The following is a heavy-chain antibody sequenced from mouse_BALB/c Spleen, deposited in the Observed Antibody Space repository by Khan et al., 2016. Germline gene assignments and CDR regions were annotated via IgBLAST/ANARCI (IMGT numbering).Heavy chain of an antibody. CDR2: SRNKANDYTT. V-gene: IGHV7-1*02. D-gene: IGHD2-10*02. CDR1: GFTFSDFY. CDR3: ARDGYGSWFAY. J-gene: IGHJ3*01. Sequence: EVELVESGGGLVQPGGSLRLSCATSGFTFSDFYMEWVRQPPGKRLEWIAASRNKANDYTTEYSASVKGRFIVSRDTSQSSLYLQMNALRAEDTAIYYCARDGYGSWFAYWGQGTLVTVSA.